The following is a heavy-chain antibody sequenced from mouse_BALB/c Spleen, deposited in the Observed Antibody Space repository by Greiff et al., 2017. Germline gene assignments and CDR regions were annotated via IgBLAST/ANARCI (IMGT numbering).Heavy chain of an antibody. J-gene: IGHJ4*01. Sequence: DVKLQESGAELVRSGASVKLSCTASGFNIKDYYMHWVKQRPEQGLEWIGWIDPENGDTEYAPKFQGKATMTADTSSNTAYLQLSSLTSEDTAVYYCNVGFDYYGSRYAMDYWGQGTSVTVAA. CDR3: NVGFDYYGSRYAMDY. CDR1: GFNIKDYY. V-gene: IGHV14-4*02. D-gene: IGHD1-1*01. CDR2: IDPENGDT.